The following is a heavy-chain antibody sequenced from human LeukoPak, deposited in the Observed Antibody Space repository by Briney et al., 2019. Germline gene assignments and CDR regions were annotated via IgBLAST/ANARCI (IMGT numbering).Heavy chain of an antibody. Sequence: SVKVSCKASGGTFSSYAISWVRQAPGQGLEWMGGIIPIFGTANYAQKFQGRVTITADESTSTAYMELSSLRSEDTAVYYCARDLGEQRNGYNYEAFDYWGQGTLVTVSS. CDR3: ARDLGEQRNGYNYEAFDY. V-gene: IGHV1-69*13. CDR2: IIPIFGTA. D-gene: IGHD5-24*01. CDR1: GGTFSSYA. J-gene: IGHJ4*02.